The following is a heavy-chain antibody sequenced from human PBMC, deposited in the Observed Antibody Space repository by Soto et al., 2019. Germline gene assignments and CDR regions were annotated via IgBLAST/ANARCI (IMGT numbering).Heavy chain of an antibody. Sequence: GASVKVSCKASGGTFSSYAISWVRQAPGQGLEWMGGIIPIFGTANYAQKFQGRVTITADESTSTAYMELSSLRSEDTAVYYCARGHVLCSSTSCSLAAFDIWGQGTMVTVSS. D-gene: IGHD2-2*01. CDR2: IIPIFGTA. J-gene: IGHJ3*02. CDR1: GGTFSSYA. V-gene: IGHV1-69*13. CDR3: ARGHVLCSSTSCSLAAFDI.